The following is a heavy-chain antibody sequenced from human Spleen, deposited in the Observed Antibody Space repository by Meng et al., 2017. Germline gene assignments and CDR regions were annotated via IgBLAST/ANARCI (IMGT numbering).Heavy chain of an antibody. D-gene: IGHD5-18*01. J-gene: IGHJ4*02. CDR2: ISSSSTYI. CDR1: GFTFRSYS. Sequence: GESLKISCVASGFTFRSYSMNWVRQAPGKGLEWVSSISSSSTYIHYSDSVKGRFAISRHNSKNTLYLQMNSLRAEDTALYYCAKYSYGLGDYLDYWGQGALVTVSS. V-gene: IGHV3-21*04. CDR3: AKYSYGLGDYLDY.